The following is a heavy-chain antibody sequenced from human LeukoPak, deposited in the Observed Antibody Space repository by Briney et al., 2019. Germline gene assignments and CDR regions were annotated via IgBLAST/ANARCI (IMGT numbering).Heavy chain of an antibody. D-gene: IGHD3-10*01. Sequence: GALRLPCAASGFTFSKYYMSWIRQAPGKGLEWISYIVNSGGTTSYADSVQGRFTISSDDAKNSLYLQMNSLRAEDTAVYYCAGGYGSGSYSAWGQGIPVTVSS. CDR2: IVNSGGTT. CDR3: AGGYGSGSYSA. CDR1: GFTFSKYY. J-gene: IGHJ5*02. V-gene: IGHV3-11*01.